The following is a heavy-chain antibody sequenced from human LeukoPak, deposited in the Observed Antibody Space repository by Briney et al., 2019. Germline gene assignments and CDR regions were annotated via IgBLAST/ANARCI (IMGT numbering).Heavy chain of an antibody. V-gene: IGHV1-69*01. D-gene: IGHD2-2*01. Sequence: SVKVSCKASGGTFSSYAISWVRQAPGQGLEWMGGIIPIFGTANYAQKFQGRVTITADESTSTAYMELSSLRSEDTAVYYCARGAVPAANPPDAFDIWGQGTMVTVSS. J-gene: IGHJ3*02. CDR3: ARGAVPAANPPDAFDI. CDR1: GGTFSSYA. CDR2: IIPIFGTA.